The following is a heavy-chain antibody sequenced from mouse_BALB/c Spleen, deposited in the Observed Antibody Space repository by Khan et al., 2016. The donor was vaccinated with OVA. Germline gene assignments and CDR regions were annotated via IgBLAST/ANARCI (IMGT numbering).Heavy chain of an antibody. CDR1: GYSITSAYC. J-gene: IGHJ1*01. D-gene: IGHD1-1*01. V-gene: IGHV3-6*02. CDR2: ISYDCSN. CDR3: ARGGVVVPYWYFDV. Sequence: EVQRQESGPGLVKPSQSLSLTCSVTGYSITSAYCWNWIRQFPGNKLEWIGYISYDCSNNYNPSLKNRISIPRNNSMTQFFLKLNSVTNEDTATYYCARGGVVVPYWYFDVGSAGTTVTASS.